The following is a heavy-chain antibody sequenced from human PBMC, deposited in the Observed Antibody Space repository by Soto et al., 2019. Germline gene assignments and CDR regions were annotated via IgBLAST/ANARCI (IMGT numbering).Heavy chain of an antibody. D-gene: IGHD6-19*01. V-gene: IGHV4-31*03. CDR2: IYYSGST. J-gene: IGHJ6*02. Sequence: QVQLQESGPGLVKPSQTLSLTCTVSGGSISSGGYYWSWIRQHPGKGLEWIGYIYYSGSTNYNPSLKSRVTRAVDTSKNPFSLKLSSVTAADTAVYYCARGYSSGWDYYYYGMDVWGQGTTVTVSS. CDR1: GGSISSGGYY. CDR3: ARGYSSGWDYYYYGMDV.